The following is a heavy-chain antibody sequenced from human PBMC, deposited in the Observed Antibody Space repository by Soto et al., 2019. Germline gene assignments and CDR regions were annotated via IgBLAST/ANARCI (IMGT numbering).Heavy chain of an antibody. CDR1: GGSIRSYY. Sequence: SETLSHTSTVTGGSIRSYYWSWILPPPGKGLAWIGYIYNSGITYYNHALKSRVTISVDRSKNQFSLKLSSVTAADTAVYYCARAVYYYDSSGYYRYFDYWGQGTLVTVSS. V-gene: IGHV4-59*12. J-gene: IGHJ4*02. D-gene: IGHD3-22*01. CDR3: ARAVYYYDSSGYYRYFDY. CDR2: IYNSGIT.